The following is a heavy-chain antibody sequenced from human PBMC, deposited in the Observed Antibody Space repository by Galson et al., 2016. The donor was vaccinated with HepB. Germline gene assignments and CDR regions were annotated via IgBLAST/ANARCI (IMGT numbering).Heavy chain of an antibody. CDR3: ARDDYSGGRGSPDY. CDR1: GFFFSGRA. J-gene: IGHJ4*02. V-gene: IGHV3-23*01. Sequence: SLRLSCAASGFFFSGRAMSWVRQAPGKGLEWVSGINNGAATTGYAASVKGRFTISRDNSKNTLHLQMNSLRTEDTAVYYCARDDYSGGRGSPDYWGQGTPVTVSS. D-gene: IGHD4/OR15-4a*01. CDR2: INNGAATT.